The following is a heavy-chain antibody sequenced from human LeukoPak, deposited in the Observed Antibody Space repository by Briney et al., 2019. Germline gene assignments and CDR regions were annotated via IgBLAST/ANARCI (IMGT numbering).Heavy chain of an antibody. CDR3: ARLSGGGGSHGAFDI. D-gene: IGHD2-15*01. Sequence: PSETLSLTCIVSGGPISSSSYNWGWIRQPPGKGLEWIGNINYSGSTYYNPSLKSRVTISVDTSKNQFSLKLSSVTAADTAVYYCARLSGGGGSHGAFDIWGQGTMVIVSS. CDR2: INYSGST. V-gene: IGHV4-39*01. J-gene: IGHJ3*02. CDR1: GGPISSSSYN.